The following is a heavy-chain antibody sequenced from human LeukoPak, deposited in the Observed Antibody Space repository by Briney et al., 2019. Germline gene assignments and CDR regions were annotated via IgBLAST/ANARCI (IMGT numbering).Heavy chain of an antibody. Sequence: PGGSLRLSCAASGFTLSRYSMHWVRQAPGKGLEWVSSISSSSSYIYYADSVKGRFTISRDNAKNSLYLQMNSLRAEDTAVYYCARDLFSWCSSTSCYAWWFDPWGQGTLVTVSS. CDR2: ISSSSSYI. V-gene: IGHV3-21*01. J-gene: IGHJ5*02. CDR1: GFTLSRYS. D-gene: IGHD2-2*01. CDR3: ARDLFSWCSSTSCYAWWFDP.